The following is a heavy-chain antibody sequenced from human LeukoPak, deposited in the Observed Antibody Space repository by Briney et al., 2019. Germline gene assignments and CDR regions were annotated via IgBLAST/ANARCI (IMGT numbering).Heavy chain of an antibody. CDR3: AIGLVGSGSYIPYGMDV. D-gene: IGHD3-10*01. J-gene: IGHJ6*02. Sequence: GASVKVSCKVSGYALTELSMHWVRQAPGKGLEWMGSFDPEDGETIYAQKFQGRVTMTEDTSTDTAYMELCSLRSEDTAVYYCAIGLVGSGSYIPYGMDVWGQGTTVTVSS. CDR2: FDPEDGET. CDR1: GYALTELS. V-gene: IGHV1-24*01.